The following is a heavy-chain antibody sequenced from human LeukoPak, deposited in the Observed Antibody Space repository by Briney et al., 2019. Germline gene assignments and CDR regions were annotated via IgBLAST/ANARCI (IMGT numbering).Heavy chain of an antibody. Sequence: PSETLSLTCSVSGGSISSSSSYWGWIRQPPGKGLEWIGSIYYSGSSFDNPALKSRVTISVDTSKNQFSLKLSSVTAADTAVYYCARAVGSGSFQTYYYYMDVWGKGTTVTISS. CDR1: GGSISSSSSY. J-gene: IGHJ6*03. CDR2: IYYSGSS. D-gene: IGHD3-10*01. CDR3: ARAVGSGSFQTYYYYMDV. V-gene: IGHV4-39*01.